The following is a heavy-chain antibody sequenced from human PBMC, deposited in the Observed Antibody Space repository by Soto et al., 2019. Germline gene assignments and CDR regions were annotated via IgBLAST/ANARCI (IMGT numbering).Heavy chain of an antibody. D-gene: IGHD3-3*01. V-gene: IGHV4-59*01. CDR2: IYYSGST. CDR3: ASGVYGYDFWSGYPNGMDV. Sequence: PSETLSLTCTVSGGSISSYYWSWIRQPPGKGLEWIGYIYYSGSTNYNPSLKSRVTISVDTSKNQFSLKLSSVTAADTAVYYCASGVYGYDFWSGYPNGMDVWSQGTTVTVSS. J-gene: IGHJ6*02. CDR1: GGSISSYY.